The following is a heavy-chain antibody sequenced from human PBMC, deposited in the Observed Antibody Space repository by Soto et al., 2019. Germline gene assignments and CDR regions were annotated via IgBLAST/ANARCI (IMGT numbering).Heavy chain of an antibody. V-gene: IGHV3-21*01. J-gene: IGHJ3*02. CDR1: GFTFSSYS. CDR3: TRDRGGDLKAFDI. D-gene: IGHD3-10*01. Sequence: EVQLVESGGGLVTPGGSLRLSCAASGFTFSSYSMNWVRQAPGKWLEWGSSISSSSSYIYYADSVKGRFTISRDNARNSLHLQMNSLRADDSPVYYCTRDRGGDLKAFDIWGQGTMVTVSS. CDR2: ISSSSSYI.